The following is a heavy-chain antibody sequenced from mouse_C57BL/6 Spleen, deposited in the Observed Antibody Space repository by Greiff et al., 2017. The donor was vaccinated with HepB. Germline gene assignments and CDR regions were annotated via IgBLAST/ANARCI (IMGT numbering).Heavy chain of an antibody. CDR2: ISDGGSYT. CDR1: GFTFSSYA. J-gene: IGHJ4*01. D-gene: IGHD2-3*01. V-gene: IGHV5-4*01. CDR3: ARDHDGYSYYAMDY. Sequence: EVQRVESGGGLVKPGGSLKLSCAASGFTFSSYAMSWVRQTPEKRLEWVATISDGGSYTYYPDNVKGRCTISRDNAKNNLYLQMSHLKSEDTAMYYCARDHDGYSYYAMDYWGQGTSVTVSS.